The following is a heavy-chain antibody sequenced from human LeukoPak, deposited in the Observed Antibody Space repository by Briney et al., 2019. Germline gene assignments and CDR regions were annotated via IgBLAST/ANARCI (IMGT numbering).Heavy chain of an antibody. CDR2: IRGSGDST. V-gene: IGHV3-23*01. CDR3: AKDLSSGTGRGFDY. Sequence: GGSLRLSCAASGFTFSSYAMHWVRQAPGKGLEWVSGIRGSGDSTYYAESVKGRFTIYRDNSKNTLYLQMNSLRAEDTALYYCAKDLSSGTGRGFDYWGQGTLVTVSS. D-gene: IGHD3/OR15-3a*01. CDR1: GFTFSSYA. J-gene: IGHJ4*02.